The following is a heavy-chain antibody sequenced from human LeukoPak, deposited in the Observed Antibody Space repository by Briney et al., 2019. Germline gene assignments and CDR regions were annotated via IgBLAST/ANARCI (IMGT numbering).Heavy chain of an antibody. D-gene: IGHD3-10*01. V-gene: IGHV1-18*01. Sequence: VASVKVSCKASGYTFTSYGISWVRQAPGQGLEWMGWISAYNGNTNYAQKLQGRVTMTTDTSTSTAYMELRSLRSDDTAVYYCARMDLSGSGKNWFDPWGQGTLVTVSS. J-gene: IGHJ5*02. CDR2: ISAYNGNT. CDR3: ARMDLSGSGKNWFDP. CDR1: GYTFTSYG.